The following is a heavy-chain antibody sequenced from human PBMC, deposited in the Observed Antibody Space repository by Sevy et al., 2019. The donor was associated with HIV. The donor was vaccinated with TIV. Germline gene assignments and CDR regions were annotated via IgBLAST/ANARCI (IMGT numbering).Heavy chain of an antibody. D-gene: IGHD2-15*01. CDR2: INAISSNI. Sequence: EGSLRLSCAASGFTFSSYAMNWVRQAPGKALEWVSSINAISSNIYYADSVKGRFTISRDNAENSLYLQMNSVRAEDTAVYYCARDSFSGGNAVYGYWGQGTLVTVSS. J-gene: IGHJ4*02. V-gene: IGHV3-21*01. CDR3: ARDSFSGGNAVYGY. CDR1: GFTFSSYA.